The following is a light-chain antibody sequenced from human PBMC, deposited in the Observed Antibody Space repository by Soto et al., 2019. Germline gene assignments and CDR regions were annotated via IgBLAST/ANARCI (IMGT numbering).Light chain of an antibody. CDR1: QSILDRSKNKYY. Sequence: DIVMTQSPDSLAVSLGERATFNCKSSQSILDRSKNKYYLALYQQKSGQPPKLLIYWASLRESGVPDRFTGSGSGTDFTLTISSLQAEDVAVYYCQQYFTSPWTFGQGTTVEI. CDR2: WAS. V-gene: IGKV4-1*01. CDR3: QQYFTSPWT. J-gene: IGKJ1*01.